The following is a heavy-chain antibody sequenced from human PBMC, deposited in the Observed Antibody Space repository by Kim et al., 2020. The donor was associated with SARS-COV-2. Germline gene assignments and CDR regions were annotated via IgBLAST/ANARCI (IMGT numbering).Heavy chain of an antibody. V-gene: IGHV3-30-3*01. CDR3: ARDPPSSGWYVKYPDY. CDR2: ISYDGSNK. Sequence: GGSLRLSCAASGFTFSSYAMHWVRQAPGKGLEWVAVISYDGSNKYYADSVKGRFTISRDNSKNTLYLQMNSLRAEDTAVYYCARDPPSSGWYVKYPDYWG. D-gene: IGHD6-19*01. CDR1: GFTFSSYA. J-gene: IGHJ4*01.